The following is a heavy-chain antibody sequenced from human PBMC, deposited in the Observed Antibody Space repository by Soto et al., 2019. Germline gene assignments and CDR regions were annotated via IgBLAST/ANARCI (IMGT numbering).Heavy chain of an antibody. CDR2: ISYDGSNK. CDR3: AKDDYSNYV. Sequence: QPAGCLRLSCAACRFTFNSSGMHWFRQAPGKGLEWVAVISYDGSNKYYADSVKGRFTISRDNSKNTLYLQMNSLRAEDTAVYYCAKDDYSNYVWGQGTLVTVSS. CDR1: RFTFNSSG. V-gene: IGHV3-30*18. J-gene: IGHJ1*01. D-gene: IGHD4-4*01.